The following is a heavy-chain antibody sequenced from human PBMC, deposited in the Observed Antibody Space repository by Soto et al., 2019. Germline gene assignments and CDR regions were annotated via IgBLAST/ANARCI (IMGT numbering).Heavy chain of an antibody. J-gene: IGHJ4*02. CDR2: IYYSGST. CDR1: GGSISSGGYY. CDR3: ARVMEIAAGTFDY. D-gene: IGHD6-13*01. Sequence: PSETLSLTCTVSGGSISSGGYYWSWIRQHPGKGLEWIGYIYYSGSTYYNPSLKSRVTISVDTSKNQFSLELSSVTAADTAVYYCARVMEIAAGTFDYWGQGTLVTVSS. V-gene: IGHV4-31*03.